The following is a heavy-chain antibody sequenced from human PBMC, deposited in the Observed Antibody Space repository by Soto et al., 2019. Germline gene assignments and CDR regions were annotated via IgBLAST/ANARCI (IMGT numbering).Heavy chain of an antibody. CDR3: AGDPYYYGSAF. CDR1: GFRFSDHY. CDR2: ISGGGTTM. V-gene: IGHV3-11*01. Sequence: GGSLRLSCAASGFRFSDHYMTWIRQAPGKGLEWVSKISGGGTTMYYADSVKGRFTVSRDNAKNSLYLQMNSLRAEDTAVYYCAGDPYYYGSAFWGQGTLVTVSS. J-gene: IGHJ4*02. D-gene: IGHD3-10*01.